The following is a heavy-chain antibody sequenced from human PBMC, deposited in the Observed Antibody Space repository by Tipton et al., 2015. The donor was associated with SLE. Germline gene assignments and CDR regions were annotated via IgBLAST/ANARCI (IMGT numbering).Heavy chain of an antibody. CDR2: MYYSGIT. CDR1: GASIRSYY. CDR3: ARQWSSGYYADY. J-gene: IGHJ4*02. V-gene: IGHV4-59*12. Sequence: TLSLTCSVSGASIRSYYWSWIRQTPGKGLEWIGYMYYSGITYYNPSLKSRVTISVDSSKNQFSLQLNSVTAADTASYFCARQWSSGYYADYWGQGTLVTVSS. D-gene: IGHD3-22*01.